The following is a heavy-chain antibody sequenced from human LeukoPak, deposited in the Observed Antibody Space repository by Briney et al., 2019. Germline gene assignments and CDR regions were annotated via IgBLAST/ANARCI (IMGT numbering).Heavy chain of an antibody. CDR3: ARVATTVVPNYYFDY. CDR1: GGTFSSYA. CDR2: IIPIFGTA. V-gene: IGHV1-69*01. D-gene: IGHD2-2*01. J-gene: IGHJ4*02. Sequence: SVKVSCKASGGTFSSYAISWVRQAPGQGLEWMGGIIPIFGTANYAQKFQGRVTITADESTSTAYMELSSLRSEDTAVYYCARVATTVVPNYYFDYWGQGTLVTVSS.